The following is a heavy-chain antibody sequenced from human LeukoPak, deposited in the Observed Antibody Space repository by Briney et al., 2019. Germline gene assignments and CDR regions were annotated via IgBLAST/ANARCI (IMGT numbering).Heavy chain of an antibody. CDR1: GGSIRSGDYY. D-gene: IGHD3-3*01. J-gene: IGHJ5*02. CDR2: IYYSGST. Sequence: PSGTLSLTCAVSGGSIRSGDYYWSWIRQPPGKGLEWIGYIYYSGSTYYNPSLKSRVTISVDTSKNQFSLKLSSVTAADTAVYYCARLYYDFSSGYSSGNNWFDPWGQGTLVTVSS. V-gene: IGHV4-30-4*01. CDR3: ARLYYDFSSGYSSGNNWFDP.